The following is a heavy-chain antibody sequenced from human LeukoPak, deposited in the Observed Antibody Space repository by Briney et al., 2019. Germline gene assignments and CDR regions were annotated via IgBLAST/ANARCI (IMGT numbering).Heavy chain of an antibody. D-gene: IGHD4-23*01. J-gene: IGHJ4*02. V-gene: IGHV1-2*02. Sequence: ASVKVSCKASGYTFTGYYMHWVRQATGQGLEWMGWINPNSGGTNYAQKFQGRVTMTRDTSISTAYMELSRLRSDDTAVYYCARPRYDGNLYYFDYWGQGTLVTVSS. CDR3: ARPRYDGNLYYFDY. CDR2: INPNSGGT. CDR1: GYTFTGYY.